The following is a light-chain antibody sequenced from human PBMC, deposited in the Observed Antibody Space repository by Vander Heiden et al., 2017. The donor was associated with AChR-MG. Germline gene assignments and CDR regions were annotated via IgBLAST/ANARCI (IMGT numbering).Light chain of an antibody. CDR2: GNS. J-gene: IGLJ3*02. CDR1: SPNIGAGYD. Sequence: QSVLTHPPSVSGHPAHRVTTSCTGSSPNIGAGYDVHWYQQLPGTAPKLLIYGNSNRPSGVPDRFSGSKSGTSASLAITGLQAEDEADYYCQSYDSSLSGSVFGGGTKLTVL. CDR3: QSYDSSLSGSV. V-gene: IGLV1-40*01.